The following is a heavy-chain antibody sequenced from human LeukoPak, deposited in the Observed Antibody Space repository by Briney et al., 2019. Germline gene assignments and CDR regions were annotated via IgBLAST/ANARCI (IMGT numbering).Heavy chain of an antibody. J-gene: IGHJ5*02. CDR1: GYAFTSYY. CDR2: INPSGGST. V-gene: IGHV1-46*01. CDR3: ARVHRDVWFDP. Sequence: ASVKVSCKASGYAFTSYYMHWVRQAPGQGLEWMGIINPSGGSTSYAQKFQGRVTMTRDTSTSTVYMELSSLRSEDTAVYYCARVHRDVWFDPWGQGTLVTVSS.